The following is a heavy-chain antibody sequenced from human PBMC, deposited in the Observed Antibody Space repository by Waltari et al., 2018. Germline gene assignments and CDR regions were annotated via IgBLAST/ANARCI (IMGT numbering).Heavy chain of an antibody. Sequence: QVQLVQSGAEVKKPGSSVKVSCKASGGTFSSYTISWVRQAPGPGLEWMGRIRPILGIANDAKKYKGRVTITADKSTSTAYMELSSLRSEDTAVYYCARGVSSGWYSHFQHWGQGTLVTVSS. CDR1: GGTFSSYT. CDR2: IRPILGIA. J-gene: IGHJ1*01. D-gene: IGHD6-19*01. CDR3: ARGVSSGWYSHFQH. V-gene: IGHV1-69*02.